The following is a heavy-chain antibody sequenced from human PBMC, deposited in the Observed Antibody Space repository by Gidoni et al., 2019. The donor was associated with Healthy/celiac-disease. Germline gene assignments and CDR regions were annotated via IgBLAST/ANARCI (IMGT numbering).Heavy chain of an antibody. Sequence: QLQLQESGPGLVKPSHTLSLTCTVSGGSISSGDYDWSWIRPPPGKGLEWIGYIYYSGSTYYNPSLKSRVTISVDTSKNQFSLKLSSVTAADTAVYYCARAMVRGAPFDYWGQGTLVTVSA. D-gene: IGHD3-10*01. CDR1: GGSISSGDYD. J-gene: IGHJ4*02. V-gene: IGHV4-30-4*01. CDR2: IYYSGST. CDR3: ARAMVRGAPFDY.